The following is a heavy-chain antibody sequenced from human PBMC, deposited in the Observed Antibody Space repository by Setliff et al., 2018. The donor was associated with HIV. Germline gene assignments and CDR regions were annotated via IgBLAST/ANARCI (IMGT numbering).Heavy chain of an antibody. J-gene: IGHJ6*03. CDR2: INPNRGGT. V-gene: IGHV1-2*02. D-gene: IGHD2-15*01. CDR1: GYSFTDYY. CDR3: ARVYCSGGSCYSYYYYYYMDV. Sequence: ASVKVSCKASGYSFTDYYMHWVRQAPGQGLEWMGWINPNRGGTNYAQKFQGRVTMTRDTSITTAYMELSRVRSDDTAVYYCARVYCSGGSCYSYYYYYYMDVWGKGTTVTVSS.